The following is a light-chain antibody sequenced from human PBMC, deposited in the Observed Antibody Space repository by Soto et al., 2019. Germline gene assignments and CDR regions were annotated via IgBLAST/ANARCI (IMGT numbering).Light chain of an antibody. V-gene: IGKV3-11*01. J-gene: IGKJ4*01. CDR3: QERSSWR. Sequence: EIVLTQSPATLSLSPGERVTLSCRASQSVDSYLAWYQQKPGQAPRLLIHDASNRATGIPARVSGSGSGTDFSLTISSLEPEDFAFYYCQERSSWRFGGGTKVEIK. CDR2: DAS. CDR1: QSVDSY.